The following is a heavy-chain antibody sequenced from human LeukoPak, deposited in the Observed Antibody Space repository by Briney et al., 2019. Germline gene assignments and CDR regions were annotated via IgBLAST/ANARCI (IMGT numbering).Heavy chain of an antibody. V-gene: IGHV4-34*01. J-gene: IGHJ5*02. CDR1: VGSFSGYY. CDR2: VNDGGST. Sequence: PSETLSLTCALYVGSFSGYYWSWIRRPPERGLEWIGEVNDGGSTNYNPSIKSRVTMSVDTSKNQFSLKLSSVTAADTAVYYCEGSFYGSGTDTWGQGTLVTVSS. D-gene: IGHD3-10*01. CDR3: EGSFYGSGTDT.